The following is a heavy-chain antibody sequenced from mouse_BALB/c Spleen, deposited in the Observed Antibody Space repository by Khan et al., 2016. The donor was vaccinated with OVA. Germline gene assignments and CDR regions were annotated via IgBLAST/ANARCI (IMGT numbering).Heavy chain of an antibody. V-gene: IGHV1S81*02. D-gene: IGHD1-1*01. CDR2: TNPTNGRT. J-gene: IGHJ2*01. CDR1: GYTFTSYW. CDR3: ARIKKIVATYFDY. Sequence: QVQLQQPGAELVKAGASVKMSCKASGYTFTSYWMHWVKQRLGQGLEWFAETNPTNGRTYYNEKFKSKATLTVDTSYSTAYMLLSGPTFEDSSVYYGARIKKIVATYFDYWGQGTTLTVSS.